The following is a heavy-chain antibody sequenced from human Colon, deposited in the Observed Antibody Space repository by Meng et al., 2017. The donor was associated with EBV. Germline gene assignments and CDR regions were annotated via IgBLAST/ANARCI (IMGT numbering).Heavy chain of an antibody. CDR2: IYRGEGT. Sequence: QLQGAVPGVGGPLGTLSPALVRYVWRLWTVVWWCWVRQAHRKVLELVGGIYRGEGTNYNPSFKRRVNKSVDNFNKHFPQKLSYVTAADTAVYYCARVRVIPAAVGFDYWGQGTLVTVSS. D-gene: IGHD2-2*01. CDR3: ARVRVIPAAVGFDY. CDR1: WRLWTVVW. V-gene: IGHV4-4*02. J-gene: IGHJ4*02.